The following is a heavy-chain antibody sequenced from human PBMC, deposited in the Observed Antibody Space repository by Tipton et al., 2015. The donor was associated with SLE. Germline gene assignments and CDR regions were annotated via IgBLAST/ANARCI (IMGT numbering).Heavy chain of an antibody. V-gene: IGHV3-74*01. CDR3: ASLLWFRVYYYGMDV. J-gene: IGHJ6*02. CDR2: INSDGSST. D-gene: IGHD3-10*01. CDR1: GFTFSSYG. Sequence: GSLRLSCAASGFTFSSYGMHWVRQAPGKGLVWVSRINSDGSSTSYADSVKGRFTISRDNAKNTLYLQMNSLRAEDTAVYYCASLLWFRVYYYGMDVWGQGTTVTVSS.